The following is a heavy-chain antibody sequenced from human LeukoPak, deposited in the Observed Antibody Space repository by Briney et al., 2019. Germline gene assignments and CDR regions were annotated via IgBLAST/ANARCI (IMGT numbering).Heavy chain of an antibody. CDR2: IYSGGST. D-gene: IGHD5-24*01. Sequence: PGGSLRLSCAPSGFTVSSNYMSWVRQAPGKGLEWVSVIYSGGSTYNADSVKGRFTISRDNSKNTLYLQMNSLRAEDTAVYYCARGLRRDGYNMYYWGQGTLVTVSS. V-gene: IGHV3-53*01. J-gene: IGHJ4*02. CDR3: ARGLRRDGYNMYY. CDR1: GFTVSSNY.